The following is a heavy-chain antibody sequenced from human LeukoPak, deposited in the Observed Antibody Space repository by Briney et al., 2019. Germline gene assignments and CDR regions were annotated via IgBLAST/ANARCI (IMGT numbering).Heavy chain of an antibody. CDR2: IIPIFGTA. Sequence: ASVKVSCKASGGTFSSYAISWVRQAPGQGLEWMGGIIPIFGTANYAQKFQGRVTVTADESTSTAYMELSSLRSEDSAVYYCARDQGGSYYDYWGQGTLVTVSS. J-gene: IGHJ4*02. CDR1: GGTFSSYA. V-gene: IGHV1-69*13. D-gene: IGHD1-26*01. CDR3: ARDQGGSYYDY.